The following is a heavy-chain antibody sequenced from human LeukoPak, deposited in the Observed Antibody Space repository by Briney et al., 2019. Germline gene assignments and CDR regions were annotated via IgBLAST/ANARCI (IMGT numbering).Heavy chain of an antibody. V-gene: IGHV1-24*01. Sequence: ASVKVSCKVSGYTLTELSMHWVRQAPGKGLEWMGGFDPEDGETIYAQKFQGRVTMTEDTSTDTAYMELSSLRSEDMAVYYCAATLLRGGAFDIWGQGTMVTVSS. CDR2: FDPEDGET. CDR3: AATLLRGGAFDI. D-gene: IGHD2-15*01. CDR1: GYTLTELS. J-gene: IGHJ3*02.